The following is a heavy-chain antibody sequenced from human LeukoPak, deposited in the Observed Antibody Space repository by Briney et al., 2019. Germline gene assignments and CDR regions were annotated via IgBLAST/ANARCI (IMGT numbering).Heavy chain of an antibody. D-gene: IGHD4-11*01. CDR1: GGSINNYY. CDR2: IYYSGSA. CDR3: ARHRTVTNNFDY. Sequence: SETLSLTCTVSGGSINNYYWNWIRQPPGKGLEWIGYIYYSGSASYNPSLKSRVTISVDTSKSQFSLRLSSVTAADTAVYYCARHRTVTNNFDYWGQGTLVTVSS. J-gene: IGHJ4*02. V-gene: IGHV4-59*01.